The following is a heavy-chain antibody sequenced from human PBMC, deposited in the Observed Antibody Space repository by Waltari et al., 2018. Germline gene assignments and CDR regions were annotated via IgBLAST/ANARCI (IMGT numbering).Heavy chain of an antibody. Sequence: QVQLVQSGAEVTKPGSSVKVSCKPSGGTFSSYAISWVRQAPGQGHQWMGGIIPIFGTANYAQKFQGRVTITADESTSTAYMELSSLRSEDTSVYYCARGGTFLEWLLPDYYYGMDVWGQGTTVTVSS. J-gene: IGHJ6*02. CDR3: ARGGTFLEWLLPDYYYGMDV. CDR1: GGTFSSYA. V-gene: IGHV1-69*01. D-gene: IGHD3-3*02. CDR2: IIPIFGTA.